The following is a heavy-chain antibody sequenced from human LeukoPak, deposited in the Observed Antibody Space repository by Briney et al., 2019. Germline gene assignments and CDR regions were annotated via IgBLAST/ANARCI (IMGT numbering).Heavy chain of an antibody. D-gene: IGHD4/OR15-4a*01. CDR2: INHSGST. V-gene: IGHV4-34*04. CDR1: GGSFSGYY. J-gene: IGHJ4*02. Sequence: SETLSLTCAVYGGSFSGYYWSWIRQPPGKGLEWIGEINHSGSTNNNPSLKSRATISVDVSENQFSLKLNSVTAADTAIYYCARDVHEYGVVGYWGRGTLVTVSS. CDR3: ARDVHEYGVVGY.